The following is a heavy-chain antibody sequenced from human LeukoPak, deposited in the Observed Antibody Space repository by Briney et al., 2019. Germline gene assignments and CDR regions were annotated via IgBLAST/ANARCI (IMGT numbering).Heavy chain of an antibody. CDR1: GGTFSSYA. CDR2: IIPIFGTA. V-gene: IGHV1-69*06. J-gene: IGHJ5*02. Sequence: SVKVSCKASGGTFSSYATSWVRQAPGQGLEWMGGIIPIFGTANYAQKFQGRVTITADKSTSTAYMELSSLRSEDTAVYYCARDPYGSGSNWFDPWGQGTLVTVSS. D-gene: IGHD3-10*01. CDR3: ARDPYGSGSNWFDP.